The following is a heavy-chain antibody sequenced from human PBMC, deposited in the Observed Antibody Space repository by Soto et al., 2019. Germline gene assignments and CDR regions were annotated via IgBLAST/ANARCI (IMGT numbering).Heavy chain of an antibody. Sequence: GGSLRLSCAASGFTFGGYSMNWVRQAPGKGLEWISYISSLSSPRYYAESVEGRFIISRDNAKNLLYLQMNSLRDVDTAVYFCVREDILGARSFDYWGQGTRVTVSS. V-gene: IGHV3-48*02. CDR1: GFTFGGYS. D-gene: IGHD1-26*01. CDR2: ISSLSSPR. J-gene: IGHJ4*02. CDR3: VREDILGARSFDY.